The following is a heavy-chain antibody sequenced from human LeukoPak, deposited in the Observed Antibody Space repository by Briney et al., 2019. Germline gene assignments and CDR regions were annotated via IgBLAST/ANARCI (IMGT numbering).Heavy chain of an antibody. CDR2: IKQDGTEK. J-gene: IGHJ4*02. Sequence: GGSLRLSCGASGFTVSNYAMSWVRQAPGKGLEWVANIKQDGTEKYYADSVKGRFTISRDNAKNSLYLQMNSLRAEDTAVYSCARAQDCRGETCHFDYWGQGTLVTVSS. D-gene: IGHD2-15*01. V-gene: IGHV3-7*05. CDR3: ARAQDCRGETCHFDY. CDR1: GFTVSNYA.